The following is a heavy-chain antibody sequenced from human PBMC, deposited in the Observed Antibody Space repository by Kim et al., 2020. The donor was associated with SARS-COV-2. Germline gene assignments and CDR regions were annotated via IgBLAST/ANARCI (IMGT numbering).Heavy chain of an antibody. D-gene: IGHD5-18*01. Sequence: YQDYAVSVKGRISIHPAKSHNQFSLQLNSVTPEDTAVYYCARGINSAFDIWGQGTVVTVSS. CDR2: YQ. J-gene: IGHJ3*02. CDR3: ARGINSAFDI. V-gene: IGHV6-1*01.